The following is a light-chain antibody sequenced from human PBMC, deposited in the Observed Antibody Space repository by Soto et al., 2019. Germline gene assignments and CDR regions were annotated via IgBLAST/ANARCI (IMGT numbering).Light chain of an antibody. V-gene: IGKV1-5*03. Sequence: DIQMTQSPSTLSASVGDRVTIACRPSQSISNYLAWYQQKPGKAPRLLIYKASTLESGVPSRFSGSGSGTEFTLTISSLQPDDFATYYCQQYNSYSWTFGQGTKV. CDR1: QSISNY. CDR2: KAS. J-gene: IGKJ1*01. CDR3: QQYNSYSWT.